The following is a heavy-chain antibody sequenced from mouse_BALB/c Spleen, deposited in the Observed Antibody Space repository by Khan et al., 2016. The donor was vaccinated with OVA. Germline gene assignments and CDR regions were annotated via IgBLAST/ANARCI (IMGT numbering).Heavy chain of an antibody. J-gene: IGHJ4*01. Sequence: QVQLKQSGAELVRPGTSVKMSCKTAGYTFTNYWIGWVKQRPGHGLEWIGDIYPGSGNTHYNEKFKGKASLTADTSSSTAYMHLSSLTSDDSAIYYCARPYYYGSSYDPMDAWGQGTSVTVSS. V-gene: IGHV1-63*02. CDR1: GYTFTNYW. D-gene: IGHD1-1*01. CDR2: IYPGSGNT. CDR3: ARPYYYGSSYDPMDA.